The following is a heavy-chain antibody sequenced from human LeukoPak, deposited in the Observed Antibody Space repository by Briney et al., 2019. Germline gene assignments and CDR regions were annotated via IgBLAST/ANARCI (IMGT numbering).Heavy chain of an antibody. CDR2: ISSNGGST. CDR3: ARGGLLWFGELPGY. D-gene: IGHD3-10*01. J-gene: IGHJ4*02. Sequence: GGSLRLSCAASGFTFSSYAMHWVRQAPGKGLEYVSVISSNGGSTYYANSVKGRFTISRDNSKNTLYLQMGSLRAEDMAVYYCARGGLLWFGELPGYWGQGTLVTVSS. CDR1: GFTFSSYA. V-gene: IGHV3-64*01.